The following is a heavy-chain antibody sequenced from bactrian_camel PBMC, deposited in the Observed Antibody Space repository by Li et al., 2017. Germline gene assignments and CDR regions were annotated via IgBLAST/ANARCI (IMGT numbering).Heavy chain of an antibody. CDR2: MSTDGKNI. Sequence: VQLVESGGGSVQTGGSLRLSCQASGSMSENYCMGWFRQVPGKKREGVAFMSTDGKNIFLADSVKGRFAIEHNNGENTLFLQMTALKPEDTAVYYCAFAVVGGGLWYNTYEYHYWGQGTQVTVS. D-gene: IGHD5*01. CDR3: AFAVVGGGLWYNTYEYHY. CDR1: GSMSENYC. J-gene: IGHJ4*01. V-gene: IGHV3S32*01.